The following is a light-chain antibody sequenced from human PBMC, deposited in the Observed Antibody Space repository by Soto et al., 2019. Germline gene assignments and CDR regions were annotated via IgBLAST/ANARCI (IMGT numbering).Light chain of an antibody. J-gene: IGKJ1*01. CDR3: QQSYSTPWT. CDR2: AAS. CDR1: QGIGND. Sequence: IQLTQSPSSLSASVGDRVTISCRASQGIGNDLAWYQQKPGKAPRLLIFAASNLQSGVPSRFSGSGSGTDFTLTISSLQPEDFATYYCQQSYSTPWTFGQGTKVDIK. V-gene: IGKV1-39*01.